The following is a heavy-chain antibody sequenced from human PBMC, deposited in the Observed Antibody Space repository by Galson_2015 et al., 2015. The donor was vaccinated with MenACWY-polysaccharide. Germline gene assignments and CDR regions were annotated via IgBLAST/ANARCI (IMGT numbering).Heavy chain of an antibody. CDR1: GGTFSSYA. D-gene: IGHD2-2*01. V-gene: IGHV1-69*06. Sequence: SVKVSCKASGGTFSSYAISWVRQAPGQGLEWMGGIIPIFGTANYAQKFQGRVTITADKSTSTAYMELSSLRSEDTAVYYCARRGYCSSTSCVDALNIWGPGTMVTVSS. J-gene: IGHJ3*02. CDR3: ARRGYCSSTSCVDALNI. CDR2: IIPIFGTA.